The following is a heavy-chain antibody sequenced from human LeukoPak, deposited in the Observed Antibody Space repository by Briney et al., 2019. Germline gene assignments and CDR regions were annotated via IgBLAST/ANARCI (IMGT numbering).Heavy chain of an antibody. CDR2: INHSGST. Sequence: PSQTLSLTCTVSGGSISSADYYWSWIRQPPGKGLEWIGEINHSGSTNYNPSLKSRVTISVDTSKNQFSLKLSSVTAADTAVYYCARVDGSGWYMGTVVYWGQGTLVTVSS. J-gene: IGHJ4*02. D-gene: IGHD6-19*01. CDR1: GGSISSADYY. V-gene: IGHV4-30-4*01. CDR3: ARVDGSGWYMGTVVY.